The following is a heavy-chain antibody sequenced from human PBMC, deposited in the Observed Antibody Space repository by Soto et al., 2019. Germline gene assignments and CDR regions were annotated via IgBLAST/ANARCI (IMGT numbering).Heavy chain of an antibody. J-gene: IGHJ4*02. CDR2: INTGNDIT. CDR3: ARAVITGTTLNY. Sequence: PRPSVKVSCKASGYPFTTYPIHWVRQAPGQSLEWMGWINTGNDITKYSQNFQGRVTIIGDTSASTAYMELSSLRSEDTAVYYCARAVITGTTLNYWGQGTLVTVSS. V-gene: IGHV1-3*04. CDR1: GYPFTTYP. D-gene: IGHD1-7*01.